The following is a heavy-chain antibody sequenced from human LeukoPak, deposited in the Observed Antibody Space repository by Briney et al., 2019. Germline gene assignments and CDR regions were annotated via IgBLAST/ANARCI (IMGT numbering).Heavy chain of an antibody. J-gene: IGHJ3*02. CDR1: GGSISSYY. V-gene: IGHV4-4*07. Sequence: SGPTLVKPSEALSLTCTVSGGSISSYYWSWIRQPAGKGLEWIGRIYTPGTNYNHNPSLKSRVTISIDTSKNQFSLKLTSVTAADTAVYYCARGIGTSYDSSRDAFDIWGQGTMVTVSS. D-gene: IGHD3-22*01. CDR2: IYTPGTNY. CDR3: ARGIGTSYDSSRDAFDI.